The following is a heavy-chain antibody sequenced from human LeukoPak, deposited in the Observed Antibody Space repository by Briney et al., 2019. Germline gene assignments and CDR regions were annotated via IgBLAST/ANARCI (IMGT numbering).Heavy chain of an antibody. Sequence: PSETLSLTCAVYGGSFSGYYWSWIRQPPGKGLEWIGEINHSGSTNYNPSLMSRVTISVDTSKNQFSLKLSSVTAADTAVYYCASKTYYYGSGSYYRYWGQGTLVTVSS. J-gene: IGHJ4*02. D-gene: IGHD3-10*01. CDR2: INHSGST. CDR1: GGSFSGYY. V-gene: IGHV4-34*01. CDR3: ASKTYYYGSGSYYRY.